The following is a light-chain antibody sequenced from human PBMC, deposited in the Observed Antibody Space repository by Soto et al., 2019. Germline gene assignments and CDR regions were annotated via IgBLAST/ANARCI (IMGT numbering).Light chain of an antibody. CDR3: SSYAGSNNYV. CDR2: EVS. Sequence: QSALTQPPSASGSPVQSVTISCTGTSSDVGGNNYVSWYQQHPGKGPKLMIYEVSKRPSGVPDRFSGAKSGNTASLTVSGLQAEDEADYYCSSYAGSNNYVFGTGTKLTVL. J-gene: IGLJ1*01. CDR1: SSDVGGNNY. V-gene: IGLV2-8*01.